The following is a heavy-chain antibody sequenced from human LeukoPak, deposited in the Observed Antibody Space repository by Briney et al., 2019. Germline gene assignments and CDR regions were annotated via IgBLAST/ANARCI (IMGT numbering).Heavy chain of an antibody. V-gene: IGHV4-59*01. D-gene: IGHD2-15*01. CDR2: VYYNGIT. Sequence: PSETLSLTCSVSGGSFSSYYWSWIRQPPGKGLEWIGYVYYNGITNYNPSLKSRVTMSIDTSRDQFSLKLNSVTAADTAVYYCARGGGTFDYWGQGTLVTVCS. CDR1: GGSFSSYY. CDR3: ARGGGTFDY. J-gene: IGHJ4*02.